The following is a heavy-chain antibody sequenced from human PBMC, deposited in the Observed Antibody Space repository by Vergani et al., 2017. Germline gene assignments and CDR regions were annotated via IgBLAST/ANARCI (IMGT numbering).Heavy chain of an antibody. CDR1: GFTFSSYW. D-gene: IGHD3-10*01. J-gene: IGHJ3*02. CDR3: AREYVRGVIDRSDAFDI. Sequence: EVQLVESGGGLVQPGGSLRLSCAASGFTFSSYWMHWVRQAPGKGLVWVSRINSDGSSTSYADSVKGRFTISRDNAKNTLYLQMNSRRAEDTAVYYCAREYVRGVIDRSDAFDIWGQGTMVTVSS. CDR2: INSDGSST. V-gene: IGHV3-74*01.